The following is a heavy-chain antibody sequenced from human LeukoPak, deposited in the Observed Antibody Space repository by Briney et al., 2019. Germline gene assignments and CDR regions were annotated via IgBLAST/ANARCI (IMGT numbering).Heavy chain of an antibody. CDR1: GFIFSNYG. CDR3: ARSYDSTVTDTYFQH. D-gene: IGHD4-17*01. V-gene: IGHV3-33*01. J-gene: IGHJ1*01. Sequence: QPGRSLRLSCAASGFIFSNYGMHWVRQAPGKGLEWVALIWYDGSNKYYADFVKGRFTISRDNSKNTLYLQMNSLRAEDTAVYYCARSYDSTVTDTYFQHWGQGTLVTASS. CDR2: IWYDGSNK.